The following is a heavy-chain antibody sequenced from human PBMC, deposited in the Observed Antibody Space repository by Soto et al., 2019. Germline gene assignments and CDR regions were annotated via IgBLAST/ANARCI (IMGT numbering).Heavy chain of an antibody. CDR1: GYTFTGYY. D-gene: IGHD3-3*01. Sequence: ASVKVSCKASGYTFTGYYMHWVRQAPGQGLEWMGWINPNSGGTNYAQKFQGWVTMTRDTSISTAYMGLSRLRSDDTAVYYCARMADRYYDFWSGYYPPYYGMDVWGQGTTVTVSS. J-gene: IGHJ6*02. CDR2: INPNSGGT. V-gene: IGHV1-2*04. CDR3: ARMADRYYDFWSGYYPPYYGMDV.